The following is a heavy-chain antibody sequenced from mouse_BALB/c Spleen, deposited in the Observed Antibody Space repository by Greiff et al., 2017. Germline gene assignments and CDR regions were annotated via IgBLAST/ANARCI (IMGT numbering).Heavy chain of an antibody. CDR1: GFTFSSFG. J-gene: IGHJ4*01. CDR3: ARSILTHAMDY. Sequence: EVKLMESGGGLVQPGGSRKLSCAASGFTFSSFGMHWVRQAPEKGLEWVAYISSGSSTIYYADTVKGRFTISRDNPKNTLFLQMTSLRSEDTAMYYCARSILTHAMDYWGQGTSVTVSS. V-gene: IGHV5-17*02. CDR2: ISSGSSTI.